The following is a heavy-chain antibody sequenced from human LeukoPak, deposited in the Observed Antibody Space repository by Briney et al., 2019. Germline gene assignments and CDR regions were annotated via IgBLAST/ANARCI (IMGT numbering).Heavy chain of an antibody. V-gene: IGHV3-7*01. CDR3: AKGGASYYYYYYMDV. Sequence: PGGSLRLSCAASGFTFTDYWMNWVRQAPGKGLEWVASIKQDGSEKYYVDSVKGRLTISRDNAKNSLYLQMNSLRAEDTSMYYCAKGGASYYYYYYMDVWGKGTTVTVSS. CDR2: IKQDGSEK. CDR1: GFTFTDYW. D-gene: IGHD2-2*01. J-gene: IGHJ6*03.